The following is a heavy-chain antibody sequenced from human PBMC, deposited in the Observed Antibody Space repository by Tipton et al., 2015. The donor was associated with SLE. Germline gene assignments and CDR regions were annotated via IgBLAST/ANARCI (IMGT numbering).Heavy chain of an antibody. Sequence: TLSLTCAVSGGSISSYYWSWIRQPPGKGLEWIGYIYYSGSTNCNPSLKSRVTISVDTSKNQFSLKLSSVTAADTAVYYCARGAITPIPFDPWGQGTLVTVSS. CDR3: ARGAITPIPFDP. J-gene: IGHJ5*02. CDR2: IYYSGST. D-gene: IGHD2-15*01. CDR1: GGSISSYY. V-gene: IGHV4-59*01.